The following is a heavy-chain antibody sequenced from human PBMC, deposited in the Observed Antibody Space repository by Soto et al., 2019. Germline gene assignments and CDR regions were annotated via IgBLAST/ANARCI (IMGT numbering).Heavy chain of an antibody. J-gene: IGHJ4*02. V-gene: IGHV1-18*01. Sequence: VHLVQSGAEVKKPGPSVKVSCKASGYNFASYGISWVRQAPGQGLEWMGRINAYNGNTNYAQKLQGRDTMTTDTSTSTAYMELTSVRSADTAVYYCARDTYVSGAGYWGQGTLVTFSS. CDR2: INAYNGNT. CDR3: ARDTYVSGAGY. D-gene: IGHD3-10*01. CDR1: GYNFASYG.